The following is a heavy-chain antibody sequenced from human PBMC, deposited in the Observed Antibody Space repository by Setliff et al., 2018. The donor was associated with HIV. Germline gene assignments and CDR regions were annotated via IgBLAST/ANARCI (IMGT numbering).Heavy chain of an antibody. V-gene: IGHV4-34*01. Sequence: SETLSLTCAVYGGSFSDHYWSWMRQPPGKGLEWIGSIHHSGTAYDNPSLKSRVTISVDPSKNQILLRLSSVTAADTAVYYCARLSGGVVPNYWGQGTLVTVSS. CDR1: GGSFSDHY. D-gene: IGHD2-21*01. J-gene: IGHJ4*02. CDR2: IHHSGTA. CDR3: ARLSGGVVPNY.